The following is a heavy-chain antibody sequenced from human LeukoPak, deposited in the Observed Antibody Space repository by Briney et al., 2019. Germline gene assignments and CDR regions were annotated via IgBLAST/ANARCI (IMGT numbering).Heavy chain of an antibody. CDR3: ARGGGYCSSTSCHWYFDL. CDR2: INHSGST. Sequence: TETLSLTCAVYGGSFSGYYWSWIRQPPGKGLEWIGEINHSGSTNYNQSLKSRVTISVDTSKNQFSLKLSSVTAADTAVYYCARGGGYCSSTSCHWYFDLWGRGTLVTVSS. V-gene: IGHV4-34*01. J-gene: IGHJ2*01. CDR1: GGSFSGYY. D-gene: IGHD2-2*01.